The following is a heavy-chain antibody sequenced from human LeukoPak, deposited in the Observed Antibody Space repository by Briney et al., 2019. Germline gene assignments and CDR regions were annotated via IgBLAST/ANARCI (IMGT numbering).Heavy chain of an antibody. D-gene: IGHD3-10*01. V-gene: IGHV1-69*05. Sequence: SVKVSCKASGGTFSSYAISWVRQAPGQGLEWMGGIIPIFGTANYAQKFQGRVTITTDESTSTAYMELSSLRSEDTAVYYCASGENYYYYMDVWGKGTTVTVSS. CDR3: ASGENYYYYMDV. CDR1: GGTFSSYA. CDR2: IIPIFGTA. J-gene: IGHJ6*03.